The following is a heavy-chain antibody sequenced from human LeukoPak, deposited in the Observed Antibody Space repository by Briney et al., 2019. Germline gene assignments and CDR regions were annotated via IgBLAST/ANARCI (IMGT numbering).Heavy chain of an antibody. CDR3: AREQQPRAFDI. CDR1: GFTLSSYS. D-gene: IGHD6-13*01. Sequence: PGGSLRLSCAASGFTLSSYSMNWVRQAPGKGLEWVSSISSSSSYIYYADSVKGRFTISRDNAKNSLYLQMNSLRAEDTAVYFCAREQQPRAFDIWGQGTMVTVSS. CDR2: ISSSSSYI. J-gene: IGHJ3*02. V-gene: IGHV3-21*01.